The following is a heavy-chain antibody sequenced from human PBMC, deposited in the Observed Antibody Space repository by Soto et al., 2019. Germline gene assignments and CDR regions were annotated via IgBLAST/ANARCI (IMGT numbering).Heavy chain of an antibody. Sequence: IFSKESGPTLVKPTQTLTLTCTFSGFSLSTSGVGVGWIRQSPGKALEWLALVYWDDEKRYSPSLKSRLTITKDTSKNQVVLTMTNVDPVDTATYYCAHRRNTYYDILTGYSKNWFDPWGQGTLVTVSS. CDR3: AHRRNTYYDILTGYSKNWFDP. J-gene: IGHJ5*02. V-gene: IGHV2-5*02. CDR2: VYWDDEK. CDR1: GFSLSTSGVG. D-gene: IGHD3-9*01.